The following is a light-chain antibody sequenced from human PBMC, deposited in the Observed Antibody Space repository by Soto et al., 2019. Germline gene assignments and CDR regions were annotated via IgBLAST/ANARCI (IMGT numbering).Light chain of an antibody. CDR2: DVS. Sequence: SVLTQPASVYGSPGRSIAISCNGVRTDVADGYDYVSWYQQHPGQAPQLIIYDVSNRPSGVSDRFSGSKSGNTASLTISGLQAEDEAEYYCTSYTSGTPFYVFGTGTKVTVL. CDR1: RTDVADGYDY. J-gene: IGLJ1*01. CDR3: TSYTSGTPFYV. V-gene: IGLV2-14*03.